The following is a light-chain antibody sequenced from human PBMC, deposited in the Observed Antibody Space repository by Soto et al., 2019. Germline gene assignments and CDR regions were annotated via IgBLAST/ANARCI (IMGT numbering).Light chain of an antibody. V-gene: IGLV1-44*01. CDR1: SSNIGSHV. Sequence: QAVVTQPPSASGTPGQRVTISCSGSSSNIGSHVVNWYQQLPGTAPKLLIYSNNQRPSGVPDRFSGSKSGTSASLAVSGLQSEDEADYYCAAWDDSLNGYVVFGGGTQLTVL. CDR2: SNN. CDR3: AAWDDSLNGYVV. J-gene: IGLJ2*01.